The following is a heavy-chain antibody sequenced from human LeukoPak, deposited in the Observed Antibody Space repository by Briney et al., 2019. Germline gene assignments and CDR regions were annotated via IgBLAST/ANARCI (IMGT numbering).Heavy chain of an antibody. CDR3: AREGAYSGGWYDSWSYFDY. D-gene: IGHD6-19*01. CDR2: TYYRSKWYN. Sequence: SQTLSLTCAISGDSVSSNSAAWNWIRQSPSRGLEWLGRTYYRSKWYNDYAVSVKSRITINPDTSKNQFSLQLNSVTPEDTAVYYCAREGAYSGGWYDSWSYFDYWGQGTLVTVSS. CDR1: GDSVSSNSAA. J-gene: IGHJ4*02. V-gene: IGHV6-1*01.